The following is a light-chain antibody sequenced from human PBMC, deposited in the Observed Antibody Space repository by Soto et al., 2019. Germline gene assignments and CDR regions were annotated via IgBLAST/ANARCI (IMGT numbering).Light chain of an antibody. V-gene: IGKV3-20*01. J-gene: IGKJ1*01. CDR2: GAS. CDR1: QSVSSTS. Sequence: EIVLTQSPGTLSLFPGEGVTLSCRASQSVSSTSLAWYQQKPGQAPRLLIYGASSRATGIPDRFSGSGSGPDFARTISRLYPEDFAVYYCPQYGQQSGRSSWTFGQGTKVEIK. CDR3: PQYGQQSGRSSWT.